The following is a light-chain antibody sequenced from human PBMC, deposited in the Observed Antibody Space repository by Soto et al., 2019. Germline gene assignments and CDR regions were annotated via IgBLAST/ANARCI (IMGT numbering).Light chain of an antibody. Sequence: QSALTQPRSVSGSPGQSVTISCTGTRSDVGGYNYVSWFQQHPDKAPKLIIYDVTKRPSGVPDRFSGSKSGNTASLTISGLQAEDEADYYCCSYAGSSTFIFGGGTKLTVL. CDR3: CSYAGSSTFI. CDR1: RSDVGGYNY. CDR2: DVT. J-gene: IGLJ2*01. V-gene: IGLV2-11*01.